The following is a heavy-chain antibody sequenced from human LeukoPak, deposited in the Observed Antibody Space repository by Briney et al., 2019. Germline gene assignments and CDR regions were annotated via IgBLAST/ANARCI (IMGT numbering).Heavy chain of an antibody. D-gene: IGHD6-19*01. CDR2: IYYSGTT. CDR1: GGSIPISTYY. CDR3: ARGTLYSGWSYYFDS. Sequence: MSSETLSLTCTVSGGSIPISTYYWGWVRQPPEKGLQWIGSIYYSGTTKYNPSLKSRVTISVDNSNNKFSLRLSSVTAADTALYYCARGTLYSGWSYYFDSWGQGTLVTVSS. J-gene: IGHJ4*02. V-gene: IGHV4-39*07.